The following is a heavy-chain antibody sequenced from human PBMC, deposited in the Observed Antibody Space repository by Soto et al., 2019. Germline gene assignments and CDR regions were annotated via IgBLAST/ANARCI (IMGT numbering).Heavy chain of an antibody. CDR2: IRSKVNSYAT. J-gene: IGHJ4*02. V-gene: IGHV3-73*02. D-gene: IGHD6-19*01. CDR1: GFTFSGSA. CDR3: TRDSSGWPD. Sequence: EVQLVESGGGLVQPGGSLKLSCAASGFTFSGSAMHWVRQTSGKGLEWVGRIRSKVNSYATAYAASVKGRFTISRDDSKNTAYLQMNSLKTEDTAVYYCTRDSSGWPDWGQGILVTVSS.